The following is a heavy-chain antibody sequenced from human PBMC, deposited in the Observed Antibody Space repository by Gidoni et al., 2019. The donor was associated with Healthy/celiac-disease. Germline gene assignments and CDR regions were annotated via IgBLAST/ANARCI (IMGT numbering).Heavy chain of an antibody. Sequence: QVQLQQWGAGLLKPSETLYLTCAVYGVSFSGYYWSWIRQPPGKGLEWIGEINHSGSTNYNPSLKRRVTISVDTSKNQFSLKLSSVTAADTAVYYCARASGGGYNPLGYWGQGTLVPVSS. D-gene: IGHD5-12*01. V-gene: IGHV4-34*01. CDR1: GVSFSGYY. CDR2: INHSGST. J-gene: IGHJ4*02. CDR3: ARASGGGYNPLGY.